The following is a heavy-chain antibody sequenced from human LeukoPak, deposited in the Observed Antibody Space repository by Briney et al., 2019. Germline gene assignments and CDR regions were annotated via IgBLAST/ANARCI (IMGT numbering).Heavy chain of an antibody. Sequence: ASVKVSCKASGYTFTSYDINWVRQAPGQGLEWMGWMNPNSGNTGYAQKFQGRVTMTRNTSISTAYMELSSLRSEDTAVYYCARGLRRRCGGDCYLVYWGQGTLVTVSS. V-gene: IGHV1-8*01. CDR2: MNPNSGNT. CDR3: ARGLRRRCGGDCYLVY. CDR1: GYTFTSYD. J-gene: IGHJ4*02. D-gene: IGHD2-21*02.